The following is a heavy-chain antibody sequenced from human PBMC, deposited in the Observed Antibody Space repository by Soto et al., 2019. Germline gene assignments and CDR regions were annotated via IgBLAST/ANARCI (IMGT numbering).Heavy chain of an antibody. V-gene: IGHV4-30-4*01. CDR3: ARLRYDFWSGYSRFDY. D-gene: IGHD3-3*01. J-gene: IGHJ4*02. Sequence: QVQLQESGPGLVKPSQTLSLTCTVSGGSISSGDYYWSWIRQPPGKGLEWLGYIYYSGSTYYNPSLKGGVTISVDTSKNQFSLKLSSVTAADTAVYYCARLRYDFWSGYSRFDYWGQGTLVTVSS. CDR2: IYYSGST. CDR1: GGSISSGDYY.